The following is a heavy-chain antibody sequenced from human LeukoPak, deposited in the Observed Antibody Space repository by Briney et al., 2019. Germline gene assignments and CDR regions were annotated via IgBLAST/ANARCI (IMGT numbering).Heavy chain of an antibody. V-gene: IGHV3-20*04. CDR1: GCTFDDYG. CDR3: ARDRTGDAVAFDI. CDR2: INWNGGST. Sequence: TGGSLRLSCAASGCTFDDYGMSWVRQAPGKGLEWVSGINWNGGSTGYADSVKGRFTISRDNAKNSLYLQMNSLRAEATALYYCARDRTGDAVAFDIWGQGTMVTVSS. J-gene: IGHJ3*02. D-gene: IGHD3-10*01.